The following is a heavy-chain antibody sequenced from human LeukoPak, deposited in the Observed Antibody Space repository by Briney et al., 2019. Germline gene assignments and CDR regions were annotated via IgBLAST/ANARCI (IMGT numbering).Heavy chain of an antibody. CDR3: ARGFSGYFDWLSNYYYYGMDV. CDR1: GGSISSYY. D-gene: IGHD3-9*01. V-gene: IGHV4-59*01. Sequence: SETLSLTCTGSGGSISSYYWGWIRQPPGKGLVWMRYIYYSGSINYNPSLKSRVTISVDTSKNQFSLKLSSVTAADTAVYYCARGFSGYFDWLSNYYYYGMDVWGQGTTVTVSS. J-gene: IGHJ6*02. CDR2: IYYSGSI.